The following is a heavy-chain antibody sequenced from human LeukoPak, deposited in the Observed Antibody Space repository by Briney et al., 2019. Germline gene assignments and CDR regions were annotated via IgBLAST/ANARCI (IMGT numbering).Heavy chain of an antibody. D-gene: IGHD3-10*02. CDR2: ISSSGSTI. CDR3: AELGITMIGGV. Sequence: PGGSLRLSCAASGFTFSSYGMNWVRQAPGKGLEWISYISSSGSTIHYAEFVKGRFTISRDNAKNSLYLQMNSLRAEDTAVYYCAELGITMIGGVWGKGTTVTISS. J-gene: IGHJ6*04. V-gene: IGHV3-48*03. CDR1: GFTFSSYG.